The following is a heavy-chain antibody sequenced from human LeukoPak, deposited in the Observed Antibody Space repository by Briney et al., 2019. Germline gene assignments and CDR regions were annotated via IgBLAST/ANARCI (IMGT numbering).Heavy chain of an antibody. J-gene: IGHJ6*02. CDR2: IIPILGIA. CDR3: ARDLPPYSSSWSFGMDV. V-gene: IGHV1-69*04. CDR1: GGTFSSYA. D-gene: IGHD6-13*01. Sequence: GSSVKVSCKASGGTFSSYAISWVRQAPGQGLEWMGRIIPILGIANYAQKFQGRVTITADKSTSTAYMELSSLRSEDTAVYYCARDLPPYSSSWSFGMDVWGQGTTVTVSS.